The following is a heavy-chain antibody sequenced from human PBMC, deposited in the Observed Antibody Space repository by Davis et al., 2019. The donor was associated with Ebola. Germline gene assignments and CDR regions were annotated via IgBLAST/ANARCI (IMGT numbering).Heavy chain of an antibody. D-gene: IGHD3-10*01. CDR2: IYYSGST. V-gene: IGHV4-59*12. Sequence: SETLSLTCTVSGGSMNSYYWNWIRQTPGTGLEWIGYIYYSGSTYYNPSLKSRVTIAIDTSKNQFSLKLSSVTAADTAVYYCARGRDGSAYYYGMDVWGQGTTVTVSS. CDR1: GGSMNSYY. CDR3: ARGRDGSAYYYGMDV. J-gene: IGHJ6*02.